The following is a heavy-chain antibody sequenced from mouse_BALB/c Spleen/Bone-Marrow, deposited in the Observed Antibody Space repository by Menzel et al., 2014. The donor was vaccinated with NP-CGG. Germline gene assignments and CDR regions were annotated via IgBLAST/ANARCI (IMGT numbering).Heavy chain of an antibody. V-gene: IGHV1-7*01. D-gene: IGHD2-3*01. CDR3: ARERYAGYYFDY. Sequence: VQLQQSGAELAKPGASVKMSCKASGYTFTSYWMHWVRQRPGQGLEWIGYINPSTGYTEHNQKFKDKATLTADKSSSTAYMQLSSLTSEDSAVYYCARERYAGYYFDYWGQGTTLTVSS. J-gene: IGHJ2*01. CDR1: GYTFTSYW. CDR2: INPSTGYT.